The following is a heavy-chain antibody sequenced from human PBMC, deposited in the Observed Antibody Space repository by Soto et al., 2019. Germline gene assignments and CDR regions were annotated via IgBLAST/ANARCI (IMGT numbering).Heavy chain of an antibody. CDR2: INPNSGGT. V-gene: IGHV1-2*04. D-gene: IGHD6-6*01. CDR3: ARGMGFYSSSSDYYYGMDV. CDR1: GYTFTGYY. Sequence: ASVKVSCKASGYTFTGYYMHWVRQAPGQGLEWMGRINPNSGGTNYAQKFQGWVTMTRDTSISTAYMELSRLRSDDTAVYYCARGMGFYSSSSDYYYGMDVWGQGTTVTVSS. J-gene: IGHJ6*02.